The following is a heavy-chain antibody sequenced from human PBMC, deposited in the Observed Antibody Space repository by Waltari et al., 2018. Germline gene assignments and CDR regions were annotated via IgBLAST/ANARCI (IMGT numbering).Heavy chain of an antibody. J-gene: IGHJ4*02. CDR2: IYYSGNT. CDR3: AKVWKNYRTDY. Sequence: QLQLQESGPGLVKPSEPLSLPCTVSSGPISSSGYYWGWIRQPPGKGLEWMGSIYYSGNTYYNPSLKNRVTISVDTSKNQFSLKVTSVTAADTAVYYCAKVWKNYRTDYWGQGTLVTVSS. D-gene: IGHD1-7*01. V-gene: IGHV4-39*07. CDR1: SGPISSSGYY.